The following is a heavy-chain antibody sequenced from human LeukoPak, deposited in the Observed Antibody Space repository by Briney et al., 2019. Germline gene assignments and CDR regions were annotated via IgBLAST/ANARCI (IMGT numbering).Heavy chain of an antibody. V-gene: IGHV1-69*04. D-gene: IGHD3-10*01. CDR1: GGTFSSYA. CDR2: IIPILGIA. CDR3: ARSDLQEFGELPHTFDY. Sequence: GAAVKVSCKASGGTFSSYAISWVRQAPGQGLEWMGRIIPILGIANYAQKFQGRVTITAAKSTSTAYMELSSLRSEDTAVYYCARSDLQEFGELPHTFDYWGQGTLVTVSS. J-gene: IGHJ4*02.